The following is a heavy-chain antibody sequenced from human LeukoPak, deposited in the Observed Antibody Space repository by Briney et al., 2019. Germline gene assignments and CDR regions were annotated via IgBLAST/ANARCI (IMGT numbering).Heavy chain of an antibody. V-gene: IGHV4-59*01. D-gene: IGHD3-10*01. Sequence: SETLSLTCTVSGGSISSYYWSWIRQPPGKGLEWIGYIFYSGSTNYNPSLRSRLTMSVDTSQNQFSLKLSSVTAADTAVYYCARAVSLVRGVIVYSFDYWGQGTLVTVSS. CDR1: GGSISSYY. J-gene: IGHJ4*02. CDR2: IFYSGST. CDR3: ARAVSLVRGVIVYSFDY.